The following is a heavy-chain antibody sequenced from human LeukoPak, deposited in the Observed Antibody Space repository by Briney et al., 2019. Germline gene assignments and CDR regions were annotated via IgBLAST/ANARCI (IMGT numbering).Heavy chain of an antibody. CDR1: GFTFSSYA. D-gene: IGHD2-8*01. CDR2: IKQDGSEK. CDR3: ARSRYCTNGICSYFDY. V-gene: IGHV3-7*03. Sequence: HPGGSLRLSCAASGFTFSSYAMHWVRQAPGKGLEWVANIKQDGSEKYYVDSVKGRFTLSRDNAKNSLYLQMNSLRAEDTAVYYCARSRYCTNGICSYFDYWGQGTLVTVSS. J-gene: IGHJ4*02.